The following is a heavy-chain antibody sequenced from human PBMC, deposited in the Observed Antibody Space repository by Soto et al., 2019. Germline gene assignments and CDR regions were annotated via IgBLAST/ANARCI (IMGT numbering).Heavy chain of an antibody. D-gene: IGHD2-2*01. CDR3: ARHDCISTSCYYYYYYGMDV. V-gene: IGHV1-69*13. Sequence: SVKVSCKASGGTFSRYAIGWVRQAPGQGLEWMGGIIPIFGTANYAQKFQGRVTITADESTSTAYMELSSLRSEDTAVYYCARHDCISTSCYYYYYYGMDVWGQGTTVTVSS. CDR1: GGTFSRYA. CDR2: IIPIFGTA. J-gene: IGHJ6*02.